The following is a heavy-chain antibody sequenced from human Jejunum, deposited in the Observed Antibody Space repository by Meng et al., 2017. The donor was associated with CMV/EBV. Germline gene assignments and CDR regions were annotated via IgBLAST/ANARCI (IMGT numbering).Heavy chain of an antibody. Sequence: YVINWVRHTPGTGLEWMGGILPIYNILTGAEMFQRSLTITTDGTIGTVYMELSSLRSDDTAVYYCGTKGRYCSGDNCYYHGMDVWGQGTTVTVSS. CDR2: ILPIYNIL. J-gene: IGHJ6*02. D-gene: IGHD2-15*01. V-gene: IGHV1-69*05. CDR3: GTKGRYCSGDNCYYHGMDV. CDR1: YV.